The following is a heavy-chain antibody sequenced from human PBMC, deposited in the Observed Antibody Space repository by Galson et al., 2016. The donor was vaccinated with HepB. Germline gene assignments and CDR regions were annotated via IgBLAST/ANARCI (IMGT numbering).Heavy chain of an antibody. CDR2: ISFDGSNN. D-gene: IGHD3-16*02. J-gene: IGHJ4*02. V-gene: IGHV3-30-3*01. Sequence: SLRLSCAASGFTFGSYAMHWVRQAPGKGLEWVAVISFDGSNNFYADSVKGRFTISRDNSKNTLYLQMNSLRAEDTAVYYCARDDDYVWGTYRYTLTVPQSYFDYWGQGTLVTVSS. CDR3: ARDDDYVWGTYRYTLTVPQSYFDY. CDR1: GFTFGSYA.